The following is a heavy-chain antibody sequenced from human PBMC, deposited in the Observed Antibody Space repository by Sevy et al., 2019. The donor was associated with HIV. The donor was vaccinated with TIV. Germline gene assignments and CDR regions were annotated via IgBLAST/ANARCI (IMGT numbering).Heavy chain of an antibody. CDR2: INHSGST. Sequence: SETLSLTCAVYGGSFSGYYWSWIRQPPGKGLEWIGEINHSGSTNYNPSLTSRVTISVDTSKNQFSLKLSSVTAAATAVYYCARGRGYSYGYFSVYWYFDLWGRGTLVTVSS. J-gene: IGHJ2*01. CDR1: GGSFSGYY. V-gene: IGHV4-34*01. CDR3: ARGRGYSYGYFSVYWYFDL. D-gene: IGHD5-18*01.